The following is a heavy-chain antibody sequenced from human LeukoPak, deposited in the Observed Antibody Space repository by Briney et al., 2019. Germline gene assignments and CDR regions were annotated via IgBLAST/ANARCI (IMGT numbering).Heavy chain of an antibody. CDR2: INHSGST. V-gene: IGHV4-34*01. Sequence: SETLSLTCAVYGGSFSGYYWSWIRQPPGKGLEWIGEINHSGSTNYNPSLKSRVTISVDTSKNQFSLKLSSVTAADTAVYYCARGRLQNKYSSSYFDHWGQGTLVTVSS. J-gene: IGHJ4*02. CDR1: GGSFSGYY. CDR3: ARGRLQNKYSSSYFDH. D-gene: IGHD6-13*01.